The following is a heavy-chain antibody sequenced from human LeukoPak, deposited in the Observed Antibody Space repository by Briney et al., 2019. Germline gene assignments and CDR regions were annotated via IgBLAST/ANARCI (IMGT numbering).Heavy chain of an antibody. V-gene: IGHV3-30*04. Sequence: GRSLRLSCAASGFTFSSYAMHWVRQAPGKGLERVAVISYDGSNKYYADSVKGRFTISRDNSKNTLYLQMNSLRAEDTAVYYCARDYGVIWGQGTMVTVSS. CDR3: ARDYGVI. CDR2: ISYDGSNK. J-gene: IGHJ3*02. D-gene: IGHD4-17*01. CDR1: GFTFSSYA.